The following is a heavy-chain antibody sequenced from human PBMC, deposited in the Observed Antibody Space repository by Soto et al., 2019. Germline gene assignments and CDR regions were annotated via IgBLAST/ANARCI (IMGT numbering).Heavy chain of an antibody. J-gene: IGHJ6*02. CDR1: GFTFSNAW. Sequence: EVQLVESGGGLVKPGGSLRLSCAASGFTFSNAWMNWVRQAPGKGLEWVGRIKSKTDGGTTDYAAPVKGRFTISRDDSKNTLYLQMNSLKTEDTAVYYCTTAAPRVGANGGAYYYYGMDVWGQGTTVTVSS. CDR3: TTAAPRVGANGGAYYYYGMDV. D-gene: IGHD1-26*01. V-gene: IGHV3-15*07. CDR2: IKSKTDGGTT.